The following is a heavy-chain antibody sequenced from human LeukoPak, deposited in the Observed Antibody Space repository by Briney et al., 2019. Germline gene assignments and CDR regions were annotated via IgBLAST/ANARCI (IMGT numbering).Heavy chain of an antibody. J-gene: IGHJ4*02. V-gene: IGHV1-18*01. CDR1: GYTFTNSG. D-gene: IGHD1-26*01. CDR3: ARDGSGSYVN. Sequence: ASVKVSCKASGYTFTNSGISWVRPAPGQGLEWMGWISAYNGNTNYAQKLQGRVTMTTDTSTSTAYMELRSLRFDDTAVYYCARDGSGSYVNWGQGTLVTVSS. CDR2: ISAYNGNT.